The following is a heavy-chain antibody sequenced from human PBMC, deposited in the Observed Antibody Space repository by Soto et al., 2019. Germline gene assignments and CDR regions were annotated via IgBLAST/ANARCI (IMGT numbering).Heavy chain of an antibody. Sequence: QVQLVQSGAEEKKPGASVKVSCKASGYTFTSYAMHWVRQAPGQRLEWMGWINAGNGNTKYSQKFQGRVTITRDTYASTAYMELSSLRSEDTAVYYCARVGVGRNCYDYWGQGTLVTVSS. J-gene: IGHJ4*02. CDR1: GYTFTSYA. D-gene: IGHD2-15*01. CDR2: INAGNGNT. V-gene: IGHV1-3*05. CDR3: ARVGVGRNCYDY.